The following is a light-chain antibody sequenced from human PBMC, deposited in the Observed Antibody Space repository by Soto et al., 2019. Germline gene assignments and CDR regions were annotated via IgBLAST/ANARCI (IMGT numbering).Light chain of an antibody. CDR3: SSYAGSNTVV. V-gene: IGLV2-8*01. CDR2: EVT. J-gene: IGLJ2*01. CDR1: SSDVGGYNY. Sequence: QSVLTQPPSASGSPGQSVTISCTGTSSDVGGYNYVSWYQQQSGKAPKLMIYEVTKRPSGVPDRFSGSKSGNTASLTVSGLQAEEEADYYCSSYAGSNTVVFGGGTKVTVL.